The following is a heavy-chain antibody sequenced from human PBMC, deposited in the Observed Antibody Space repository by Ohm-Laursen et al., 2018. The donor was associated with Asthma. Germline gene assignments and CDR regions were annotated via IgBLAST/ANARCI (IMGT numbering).Heavy chain of an antibody. CDR1: GFTFSSYA. Sequence: SLRLSCAASGFTFSSYAMSWVRQAPGKGLEWVSAISGSGGSTYYADSVKGRFTISRDNSKNTLYLQMNSLRAEDTAVYYCAKDVGYSYGSYYYYGMDVWGQGTTVTVSS. CDR2: ISGSGGST. D-gene: IGHD5-18*01. V-gene: IGHV3-23*01. CDR3: AKDVGYSYGSYYYYGMDV. J-gene: IGHJ6*02.